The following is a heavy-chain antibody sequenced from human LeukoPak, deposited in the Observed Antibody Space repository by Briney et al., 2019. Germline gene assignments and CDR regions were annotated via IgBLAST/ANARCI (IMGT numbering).Heavy chain of an antibody. J-gene: IGHJ4*02. V-gene: IGHV3-53*04. CDR3: ARDDIAVAGKDY. CDR1: GFTVSSNY. D-gene: IGHD6-19*01. Sequence: GGSLRLSCAASGFTVSSNYMSWVRQAPGKGLEWVSVIYTAGNTYYADSVKGRFTISRHNSENTLFLQMNSLRPEDTAVYYCARDDIAVAGKDYWGPGTLVTVSS. CDR2: IYTAGNT.